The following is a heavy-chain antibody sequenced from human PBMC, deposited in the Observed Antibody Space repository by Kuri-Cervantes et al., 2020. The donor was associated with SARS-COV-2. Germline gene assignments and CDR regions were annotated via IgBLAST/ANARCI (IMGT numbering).Heavy chain of an antibody. V-gene: IGHV3-7*01. CDR1: GGSISSSSYY. CDR3: ARIGGRTAMVFDY. CDR2: IKQDGSEK. D-gene: IGHD5-18*01. Sequence: ETLSLTCTVSGGSISSSSYYWGWIRQPPGKGLEWVANIKQDGSEKYYVDSVKGRFTISRDNAKNSLYLQMNSLRAEDTAVYYCARIGGRTAMVFDYWGQGTLVTVSS. J-gene: IGHJ4*02.